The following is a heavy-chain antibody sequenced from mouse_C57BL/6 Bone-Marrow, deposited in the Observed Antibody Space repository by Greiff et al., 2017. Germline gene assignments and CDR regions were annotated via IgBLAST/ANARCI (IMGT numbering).Heavy chain of an antibody. J-gene: IGHJ1*03. CDR3: ARREEKMTTVVRHWYFDV. D-gene: IGHD1-1*01. Sequence: QVQLLQSGAELVKPGASVKLSCKASGYTFTEYTIHWVKQRSGQGLEWIAWFYTGSGSIKYNEKFKDKVTLTADNSSSTVYMEYIRLRTEDSAVYVFARREEKMTTVVRHWYFDVWGTGTTGTVSS. CDR1: GYTFTEYT. CDR2: FYTGSGSI. V-gene: IGHV1-62-2*01.